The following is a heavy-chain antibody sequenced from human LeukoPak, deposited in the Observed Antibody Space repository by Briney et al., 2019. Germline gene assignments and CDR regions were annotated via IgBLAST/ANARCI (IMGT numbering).Heavy chain of an antibody. D-gene: IGHD2-2*01. CDR3: ARDPGGDCSSTSCYP. V-gene: IGHV4-34*01. CDR1: GGSFSGCY. CDR2: IYHSGST. J-gene: IGHJ5*02. Sequence: SSETLSLTCAVYGGSFSGCYWSWIRQPPGKGLEWIGYIYHSGSTYYNPSLKSRVTISVDRSKNQFSLKLSSVTAADTAVYYCARDPGGDCSSTSCYPWGQGTLVTVSS.